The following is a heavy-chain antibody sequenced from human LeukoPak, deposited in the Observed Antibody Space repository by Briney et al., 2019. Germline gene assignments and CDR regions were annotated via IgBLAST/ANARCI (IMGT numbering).Heavy chain of an antibody. D-gene: IGHD2-2*01. CDR1: GFTFSSYS. CDR2: ISSSSSYI. V-gene: IGHV3-21*01. Sequence: GGSLRLSCAASGFTFSSYSMNWVRQAPGKGLEWVSSISSSSSYIYYADSVKGRFTISRDNAKNSLYLQMNSLRAEDTAVYYCARASLYYYYMDVWGKGTTVTISS. CDR3: ARASLYYYYMDV. J-gene: IGHJ6*03.